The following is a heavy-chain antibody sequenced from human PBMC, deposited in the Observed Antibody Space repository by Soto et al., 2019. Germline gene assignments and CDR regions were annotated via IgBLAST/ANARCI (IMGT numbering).Heavy chain of an antibody. CDR2: IHTGSGNT. D-gene: IGHD2-21*02. CDR1: GYTFSAYP. J-gene: IGHJ4*02. Sequence: QVQLVQSGAEVKKPGASVRISCKSSGYTFSAYPIHWVRQAPGQGLEWMVRIHTGSGNTQYSQKTQGRGTITRDKSATTAFMELSSLSSEDTAVYYCARPLYGGDSPYDFWVQGTLVTVSS. V-gene: IGHV1-3*04. CDR3: ARPLYGGDSPYDF.